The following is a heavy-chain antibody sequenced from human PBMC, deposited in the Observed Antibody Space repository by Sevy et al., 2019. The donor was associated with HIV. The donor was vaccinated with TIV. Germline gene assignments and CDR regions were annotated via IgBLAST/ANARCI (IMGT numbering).Heavy chain of an antibody. CDR2: IRPDGSDK. CDR3: ARGVGLDC. V-gene: IGHV3-7*01. Sequence: GGSLRLSCAASGFTFSPYWMTWVRQAPGKGLECVANIRPDGSDKYYVDSVKGRFTISRDNAKNSLYLQMNSRRADDTAMYYGARGVGLDCWGQGALVTVSS. CDR1: GFTFSPYW. J-gene: IGHJ4*02. D-gene: IGHD1-26*01.